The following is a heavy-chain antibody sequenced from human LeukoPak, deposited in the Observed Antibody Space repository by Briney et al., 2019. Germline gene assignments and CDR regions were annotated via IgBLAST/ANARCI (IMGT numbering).Heavy chain of an antibody. J-gene: IGHJ6*03. CDR3: ARARYYYDSSGYYYYYYYMDV. Sequence: GSLRLSCAASGFTFSRSEMSWIRQPPGKGLEWIGEINHSGSTNYNPSLKSRVTISVDTSKNQFSLKLSSVTAADTAVYYCARARYYYDSSGYYYYYYYMDVWGKGTTVTVSS. CDR1: GFTFSRSE. D-gene: IGHD3-22*01. CDR2: INHSGST. V-gene: IGHV4-34*01.